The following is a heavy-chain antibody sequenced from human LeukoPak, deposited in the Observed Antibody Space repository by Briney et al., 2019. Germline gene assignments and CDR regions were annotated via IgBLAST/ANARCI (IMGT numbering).Heavy chain of an antibody. J-gene: IGHJ5*02. Sequence: SETLSLTCTVSGGSISSGGYYWSWIRQHPGKGLEWIGYIYYSGSTYYNPSLKSRVTISVDTSKNQFSLKLSSVTAADTAVYYCARGDYHNWFDPWGQGTLVTVSS. CDR2: IYYSGST. CDR1: GGSISSGGYY. CDR3: ARGDYHNWFDP. V-gene: IGHV4-31*03. D-gene: IGHD4-11*01.